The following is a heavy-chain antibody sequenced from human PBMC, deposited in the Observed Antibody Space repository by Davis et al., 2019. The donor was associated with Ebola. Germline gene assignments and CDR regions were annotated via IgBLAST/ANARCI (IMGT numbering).Heavy chain of an antibody. Sequence: ESLKISCAASGFTVSSNYMSWVRQAPGKGLEWVSVIYSGGSTYYADSVKGRFTISRDNSKNTLYLQMNSLRAEDTAVYYCAKSTLYDSSGYYYGDAFDIWGQGTMVTVSS. CDR2: IYSGGST. J-gene: IGHJ3*02. D-gene: IGHD3-22*01. CDR1: GFTVSSNY. CDR3: AKSTLYDSSGYYYGDAFDI. V-gene: IGHV3-53*05.